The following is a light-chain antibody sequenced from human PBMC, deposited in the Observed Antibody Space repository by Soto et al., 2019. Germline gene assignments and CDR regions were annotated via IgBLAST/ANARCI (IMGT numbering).Light chain of an antibody. CDR3: VLLYGGAWV. CDR1: TGAVTSDYY. Sequence: QAVVTQEPSLTVSPGGTVTLTCALTTGAVTSDYYPNWFQRKPGQALRTLIYRTSNKHSWTPSRFSVSLLGGKAALTLSGVQPDDEADYYCVLLYGGAWVFGGGTKLTVL. J-gene: IGLJ3*02. V-gene: IGLV7-43*01. CDR2: RTS.